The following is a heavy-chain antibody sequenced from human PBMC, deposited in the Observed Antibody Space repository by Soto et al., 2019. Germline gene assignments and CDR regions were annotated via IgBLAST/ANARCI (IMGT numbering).Heavy chain of an antibody. CDR1: GYTFTSYG. D-gene: IGHD2-2*01. CDR3: ARVPHCSSTSCYHGVY. V-gene: IGHV1-18*01. J-gene: IGHJ4*02. Sequence: ASVKVSCKASGYTFTSYGISWVRQAPGQGLEWMGWISAYNGNTNYAQKLQGRVTITTDTSASTAYMELSSLRSEDTAVYYCARVPHCSSTSCYHGVYWGQGTLVTVSS. CDR2: ISAYNGNT.